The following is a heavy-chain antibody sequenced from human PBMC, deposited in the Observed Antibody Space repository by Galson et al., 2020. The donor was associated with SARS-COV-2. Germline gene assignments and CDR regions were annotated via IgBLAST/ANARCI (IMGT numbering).Heavy chain of an antibody. D-gene: IGHD1-26*01. J-gene: IGHJ6*02. CDR3: ARDWEASQNIVIHYYYGMDV. V-gene: IGHV6-1*01. CDR2: TYYRSKWYN. Sequence: SQTLSLTCAISGDSVSSNSAAWNWIRQSPSRGLEWLGRTYYRSKWYNDYAVSVQSRITINPDTSKNQFSLQLNSVTPEDTAVYYCARDWEASQNIVIHYYYGMDVWGQGTTVTVSS. CDR1: GDSVSSNSAA.